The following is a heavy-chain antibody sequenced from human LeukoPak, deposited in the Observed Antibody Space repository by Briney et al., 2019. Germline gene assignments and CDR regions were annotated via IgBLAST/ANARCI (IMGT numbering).Heavy chain of an antibody. Sequence: PGGSLRLSCAASGFTFSSYWMHWVRQAPGKGLVWVSRINSDGSSTSYADSVKGRFTISRDNAKKRLYLQMNSLRAEDTAVYYCASEKYYYDSSGYYGDYWGQGTLVTVSS. CDR3: ASEKYYYDSSGYYGDY. V-gene: IGHV3-74*01. D-gene: IGHD3-22*01. J-gene: IGHJ4*02. CDR2: INSDGSST. CDR1: GFTFSSYW.